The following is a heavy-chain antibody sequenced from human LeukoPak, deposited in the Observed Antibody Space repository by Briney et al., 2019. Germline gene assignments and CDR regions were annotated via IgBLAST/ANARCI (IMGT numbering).Heavy chain of an antibody. CDR1: GGSISSGSYY. CDR2: NYYSGST. Sequence: SETLSLTCTVSGGSISSGSYYWGWSRQPPGKGLEWVGSNYYSGSTYYNPSLKSRVTISVDTSKNQFSLKLSSVTAADTAVYYCARGKERYYFDYWGQGTLVTVSS. V-gene: IGHV4-39*07. CDR3: ARGKERYYFDY. J-gene: IGHJ4*02.